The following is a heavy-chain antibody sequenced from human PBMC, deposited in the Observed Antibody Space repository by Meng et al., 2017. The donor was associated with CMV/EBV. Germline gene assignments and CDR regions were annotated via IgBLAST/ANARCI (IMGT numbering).Heavy chain of an antibody. CDR2: IYTSGST. CDR1: GGSISSYY. CDR3: ARHGDTAMVVGIDY. D-gene: IGHD5-18*01. J-gene: IGHJ4*02. V-gene: IGHV4-4*07. Sequence: QVQLQEPRPGLVKPSETLSLTCTVSGGSISSYYWSWIRQPAGKGLEWIGRIYTSGSTNYNPSLKSRVTMSVDTSKNQFSLKLSSVTAADTAVYYCARHGDTAMVVGIDYWGQGTLVTVSS.